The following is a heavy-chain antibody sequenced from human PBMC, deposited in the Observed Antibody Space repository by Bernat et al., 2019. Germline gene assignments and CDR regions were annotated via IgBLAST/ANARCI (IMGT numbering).Heavy chain of an antibody. Sequence: EVQLVESGGGLVQPGGSLRLSCAASGFTVRSYAMTWVRQAPGKGLEWVSTISGGGIGTYYADAVKGRFTITRDNSKNTLYLQMNSLRAEDTAVYYCAKKAYGSGTYYNFDSWGQGTLVTVSS. CDR2: ISGGGIGT. CDR1: GFTVRSYA. V-gene: IGHV3-23*04. J-gene: IGHJ4*02. D-gene: IGHD3-10*01. CDR3: AKKAYGSGTYYNFDS.